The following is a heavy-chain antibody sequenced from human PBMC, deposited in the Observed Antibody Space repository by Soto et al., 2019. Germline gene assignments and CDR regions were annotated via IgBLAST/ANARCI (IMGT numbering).Heavy chain of an antibody. D-gene: IGHD3-22*01. V-gene: IGHV3-48*01. J-gene: IGHJ4*02. CDR2: ISSGSSTI. CDR1: GFTFNTYT. Sequence: EVQLVESGGGLVQPGGSLRLSCAASGFTFNTYTMNWVRQAPGKGLEWVSYISSGSSTISYADSVKGRFTVSRDNAKNSLYLQMNSLRAEVTAVYYCARERSGYYFDYWSQGTLVTVSS. CDR3: ARERSGYYFDY.